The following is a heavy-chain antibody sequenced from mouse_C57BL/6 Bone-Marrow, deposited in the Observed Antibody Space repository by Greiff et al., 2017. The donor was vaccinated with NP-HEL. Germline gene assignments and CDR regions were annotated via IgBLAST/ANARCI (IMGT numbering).Heavy chain of an antibody. V-gene: IGHV1-39*01. CDR3: ARSPRSKSSYDGYWYFDV. Sequence: EVKLQESGPELVKPGASVKISCKASGYSFTDYNMNWVKQSNGKSLEWIGVINPNYGTTSYNQKFKGKATLTVDQSSSTAYMQLTSLTSEDAAVYYCARSPRSKSSYDGYWYFDVWGTGTTVTVSS. J-gene: IGHJ1*03. D-gene: IGHD2-12*01. CDR1: GYSFTDYN. CDR2: INPNYGTT.